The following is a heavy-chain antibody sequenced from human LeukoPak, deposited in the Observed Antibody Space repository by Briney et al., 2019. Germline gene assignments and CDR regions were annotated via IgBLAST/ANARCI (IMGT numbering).Heavy chain of an antibody. D-gene: IGHD3-10*01. CDR3: ARYSTTYGSGSYSFDY. CDR2: IYYSGSA. CDR1: GGSISSYY. J-gene: IGHJ4*02. V-gene: IGHV4-59*01. Sequence: SSETLSLTCTVSGGSISSYYWSWIRQPPGKGLEWIGYIYYSGSANYNPSLKSRVTISVDTSKNQFSLKLSSVTAADTAVYYCARYSTTYGSGSYSFDYWGQGTLVTVSS.